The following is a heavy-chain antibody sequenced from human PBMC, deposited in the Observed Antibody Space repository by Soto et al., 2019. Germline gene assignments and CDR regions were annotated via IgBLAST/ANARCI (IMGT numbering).Heavy chain of an antibody. CDR3: AKVSAGYSSSWYSLGLYYYYYYGMDV. CDR1: TLTFSTYD. Sequence: GGSLRLSCAASTLTFSTYDMHWVRQAPGMGLEWVATISYNGRNENYVDSVKGRFTISRDNSKSTLSLQMNNLRAEDTAVYYCAKVSAGYSSSWYSLGLYYYYYYGMDVWGQGTTVTVSS. J-gene: IGHJ6*02. V-gene: IGHV3-30*18. CDR2: ISYNGRNE. D-gene: IGHD6-13*01.